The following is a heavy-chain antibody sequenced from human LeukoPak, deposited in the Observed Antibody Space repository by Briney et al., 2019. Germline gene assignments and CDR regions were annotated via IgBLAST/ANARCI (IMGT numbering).Heavy chain of an antibody. J-gene: IGHJ4*02. CDR1: GFNFSDYY. D-gene: IGHD2-2*01. V-gene: IGHV3-11*01. Sequence: KTGGSLRLSCAASGFNFSDYYMSWIRQAPGKGLEWVSYISSSGFSTYYAGSVKGRFTISRDNAKNSLYLQMNSLRAEDTAVYYCARAKDIVVVWGQGTLVTVSS. CDR2: ISSSGFST. CDR3: ARAKDIVVV.